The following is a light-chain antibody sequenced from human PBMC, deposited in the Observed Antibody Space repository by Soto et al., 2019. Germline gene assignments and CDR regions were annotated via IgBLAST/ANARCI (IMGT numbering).Light chain of an antibody. CDR3: SSYTTSNTVV. CDR1: SSDVGGYNY. J-gene: IGLJ2*01. CDR2: EVS. Sequence: QSALTQPASVSGSPGQSITISCTGTSSDVGGYNYVSWYQQHPGKAPKLMIYEVSNRPSGVSERFSGSKSGNTASLSISGLQTEDEADYYCSSYTTSNTVVFGGGTKVTVL. V-gene: IGLV2-14*01.